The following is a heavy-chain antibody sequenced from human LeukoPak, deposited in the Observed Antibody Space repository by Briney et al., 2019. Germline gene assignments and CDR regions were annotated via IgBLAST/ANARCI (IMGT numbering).Heavy chain of an antibody. J-gene: IGHJ4*02. CDR3: ARAGYSYGQLDY. D-gene: IGHD5-18*01. V-gene: IGHV3-30*02. CDR2: IRSDGSNK. Sequence: GGSLRLSCATSGFSFSDFDMQWVRQAPGQGLEWVAFIRSDGSNKYYADSVKGRFTISRDNSKNTLYLQMNSLRAEDTAVYYCARAGYSYGQLDYWGQGTLVTVSS. CDR1: GFSFSDFD.